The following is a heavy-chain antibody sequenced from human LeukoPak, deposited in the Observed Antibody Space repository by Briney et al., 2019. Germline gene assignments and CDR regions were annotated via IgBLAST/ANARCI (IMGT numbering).Heavy chain of an antibody. Sequence: SETLSLTCTVSGDSISNYYWSWIRQAAGKGLEWIGRMYTSGATNYNPSLKSRTTMSVDTSKNQLSLRLSSVTAADRAVYYCAREGPAASTSFYYFMDVWGKGTTVTVSS. D-gene: IGHD2-2*01. CDR3: AREGPAASTSFYYFMDV. CDR2: MYTSGAT. CDR1: GDSISNYY. J-gene: IGHJ6*03. V-gene: IGHV4-4*07.